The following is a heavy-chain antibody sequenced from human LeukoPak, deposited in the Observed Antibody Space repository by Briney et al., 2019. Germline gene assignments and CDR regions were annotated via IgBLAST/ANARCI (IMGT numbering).Heavy chain of an antibody. CDR1: GFTFSSYS. V-gene: IGHV3-48*02. J-gene: IGHJ6*02. CDR3: ARANGMAV. Sequence: PGGSLRLSCTASGFTFSSYSMNWVRQAPGKGLEWVSYISSSSTIYYADSVNGRFTISRDNAKNSLYLQMSSLRDEDTAVYDCARANGMAVWGQGTTVTVSS. CDR2: ISSSSTI.